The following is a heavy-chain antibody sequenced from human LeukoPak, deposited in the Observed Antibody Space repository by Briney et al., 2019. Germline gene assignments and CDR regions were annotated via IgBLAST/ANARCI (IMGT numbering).Heavy chain of an antibody. V-gene: IGHV3-23*01. Sequence: PGGSLRLSCAASGFTFSSYAMSWVGQAPGKGVEGVSAISGSGGSTYYADSVKGRFTISRDNSKNTLYLQMNSLRAEGTAVYYCAKDQAIFGVVLSWGQGTLVSVSS. J-gene: IGHJ5*02. CDR1: GFTFSSYA. CDR2: ISGSGGST. CDR3: AKDQAIFGVVLS. D-gene: IGHD3-3*01.